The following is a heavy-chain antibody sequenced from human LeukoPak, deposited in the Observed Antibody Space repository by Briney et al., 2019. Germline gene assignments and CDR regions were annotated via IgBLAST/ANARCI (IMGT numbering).Heavy chain of an antibody. D-gene: IGHD3-16*01. V-gene: IGHV4-59*12. Sequence: SETLSLTCTVSGGSISSYYWSWIRQPPGKGLEWIGYIFYSGSTNYNPSLKSRVTISVDTSKNQFSLKLSSVTAADTAVYYCARERDVLGASTAYWGQGTLVTVSS. J-gene: IGHJ4*02. CDR2: IFYSGST. CDR3: ARERDVLGASTAY. CDR1: GGSISSYY.